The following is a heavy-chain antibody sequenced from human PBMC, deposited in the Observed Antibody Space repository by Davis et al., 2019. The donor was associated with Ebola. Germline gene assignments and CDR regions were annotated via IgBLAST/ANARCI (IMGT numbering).Heavy chain of an antibody. J-gene: IGHJ5*02. V-gene: IGHV4-34*01. Sequence: MPSETLSLTCTVSGGSISSYYWNWIRQPPGKGLEWIGEINHSGSTNYNPSLKSRVTISVDTSKNQFSLKLTSVTAADTAVYYCATSQDCSSTSCDNWFDPWGQGTLVTVSS. CDR2: INHSGST. CDR1: GGSISSYY. CDR3: ATSQDCSSTSCDNWFDP. D-gene: IGHD2-2*01.